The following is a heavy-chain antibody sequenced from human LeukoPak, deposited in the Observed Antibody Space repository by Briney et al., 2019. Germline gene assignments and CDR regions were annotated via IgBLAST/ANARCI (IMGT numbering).Heavy chain of an antibody. CDR2: IYYSGST. D-gene: IGHD3-3*01. Sequence: SETLSLTCTVSGGSISSGGYYWSWIRQHPGKGLEWIGYIYYSGSTYYNPSLKSRVTISVDTSKNQFSLKLSSVTAAGTAVYYCAREHARGTIFGVAIIMDVWGQGTTVTVSS. CDR1: GGSISSGGYY. J-gene: IGHJ6*02. CDR3: AREHARGTIFGVAIIMDV. V-gene: IGHV4-31*03.